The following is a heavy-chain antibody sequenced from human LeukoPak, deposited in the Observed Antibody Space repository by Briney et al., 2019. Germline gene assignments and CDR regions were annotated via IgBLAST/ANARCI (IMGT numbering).Heavy chain of an antibody. CDR2: INPSGGST. V-gene: IGHV1-46*01. Sequence: ASVKVSCKASGYTFTNYYMHWVRQAPGQGLEWMGIINPSGGSTSFAHNFQGRVTMSRDTSTSTVYMELSSLKYDDTAVYYCARGYSYGSGTFNGGYWGQGTLVTVSS. D-gene: IGHD3-10*01. CDR1: GYTFTNYY. CDR3: ARGYSYGSGTFNGGY. J-gene: IGHJ4*02.